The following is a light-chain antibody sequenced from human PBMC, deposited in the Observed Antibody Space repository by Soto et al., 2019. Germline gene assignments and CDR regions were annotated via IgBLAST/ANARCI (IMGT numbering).Light chain of an antibody. V-gene: IGKV3-15*01. CDR2: RAS. J-gene: IGKJ4*01. CDR3: QQCSDWPLT. Sequence: IVMTQSPDTLSVSPGERATLSCRASQTISSNVAWYRQKPGQAPRLLIYRASTRATGIPARFSGSGSGTEFTLTISSLQSEDFAVYYCQQCSDWPLTFGGGTKVEIK. CDR1: QTISSN.